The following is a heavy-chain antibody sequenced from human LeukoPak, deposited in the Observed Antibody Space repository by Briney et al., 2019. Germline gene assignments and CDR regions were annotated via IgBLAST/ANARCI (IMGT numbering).Heavy chain of an antibody. CDR2: INHSGST. CDR3: ARWGWTVNAY. V-gene: IGHV4-34*01. D-gene: IGHD3/OR15-3a*01. Sequence: PSETLSLTCAVSGGSFSGYSWSWVRQPPGKGLEWIGEINHSGSTNYNPSLKRRVTITGDTSKYQFSLKLSPVTAADTAVYYGARWGWTVNAYWGEGSLVTVSP. J-gene: IGHJ4*02. CDR1: GGSFSGYS.